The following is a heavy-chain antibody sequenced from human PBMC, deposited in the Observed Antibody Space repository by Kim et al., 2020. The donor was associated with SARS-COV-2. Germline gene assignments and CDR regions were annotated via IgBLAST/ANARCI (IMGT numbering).Heavy chain of an antibody. Sequence: GGSLRLSCATSGLTFSNHGMTWVRQTPGKGLEWVASSRFISSLKSYADSVKGRFRISRQNAENPLFLQKNSLRVEDTDVYYCARDSERFDFWGQGTLVTVSS. CDR3: ARDSERFDF. D-gene: IGHD1-1*01. CDR1: GLTFSNHG. V-gene: IGHV3-21*01. CDR2: SRFISSLK. J-gene: IGHJ4*02.